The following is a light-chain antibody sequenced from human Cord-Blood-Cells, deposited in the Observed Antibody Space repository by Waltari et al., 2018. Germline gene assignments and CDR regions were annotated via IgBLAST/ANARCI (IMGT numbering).Light chain of an antibody. CDR1: QSVLYSSNNKNY. CDR3: QQYYSTPRT. Sequence: DIVMTQSPDSLAVSLGERATINCKSSQSVLYSSNNKNYLAWYQQKPGQPPKLLIYWASTRESVVPDRFSGSGSGTDFTLTISRLQAEDVAVYYCQQYYSTPRTFGQGTKLEIK. CDR2: WAS. V-gene: IGKV4-1*01. J-gene: IGKJ2*02.